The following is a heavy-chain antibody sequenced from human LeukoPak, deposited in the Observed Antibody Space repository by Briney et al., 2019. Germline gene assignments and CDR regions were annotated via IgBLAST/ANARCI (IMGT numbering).Heavy chain of an antibody. CDR2: IYYSGST. CDR3: ARNEGWVPAANY. CDR1: GGSISSSRYY. J-gene: IGHJ4*02. D-gene: IGHD2-2*01. Sequence: SETLYLTCNVSGGSISSSRYYWGWIRKPPGKGLEWIGSIYYSGSTYYNPSLKSRVTISVDTSKNQFSLKLSSVTAADTAVYYCARNEGWVPAANYWGQGTLVTVSS. V-gene: IGHV4-39*01.